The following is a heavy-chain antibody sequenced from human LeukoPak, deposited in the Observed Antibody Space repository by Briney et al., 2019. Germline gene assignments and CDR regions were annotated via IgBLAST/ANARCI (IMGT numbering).Heavy chain of an antibody. V-gene: IGHV3-21*01. CDR3: ASQLHSRVLINDY. Sequence: GGSLRLSCAASGFTFSSYSMNWVRQAPGKGLEWVSSISSSSSYIYYADSVKGRFTISRDNAKNSLYLQMNSLRAEDTAVYYCASQLHSRVLINDYWGQGTLVNVSS. CDR2: ISSSSSYI. J-gene: IGHJ4*02. CDR1: GFTFSSYS. D-gene: IGHD3-10*01.